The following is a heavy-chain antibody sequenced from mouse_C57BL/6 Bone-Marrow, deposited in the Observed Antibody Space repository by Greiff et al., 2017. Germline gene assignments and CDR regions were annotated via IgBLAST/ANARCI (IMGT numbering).Heavy chain of an antibody. J-gene: IGHJ2*01. V-gene: IGHV3-6*01. CDR2: ISYDGSN. Sequence: EVKLQESGPGLVKPSQSLSLTCSVTGYSITSGYYWNWIRQFPGNKLEWMGYISYDGSNNYNPSLKNRISITRDTSKNQFFLKLNSVTTEDTATYYGATRSGDGYLKNYFDYWGQGTTLTVAS. CDR3: ATRSGDGYLKNYFDY. D-gene: IGHD2-3*01. CDR1: GYSITSGYY.